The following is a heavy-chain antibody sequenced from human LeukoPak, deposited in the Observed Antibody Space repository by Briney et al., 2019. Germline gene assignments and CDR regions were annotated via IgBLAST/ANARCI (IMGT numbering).Heavy chain of an antibody. CDR3: AKDLSLVVAAPFDY. D-gene: IGHD2-15*01. V-gene: IGHV3-23*01. Sequence: PGGSLRLSCAASGFTFSNYAMSWVRQAPGKGLEWVSAIRGSGEGTYYADSAKGRFTISRDNSKNTLYLQMNSLRADDTAVYYCAKDLSLVVAAPFDYWGQGTLVTVSS. CDR1: GFTFSNYA. CDR2: IRGSGEGT. J-gene: IGHJ4*02.